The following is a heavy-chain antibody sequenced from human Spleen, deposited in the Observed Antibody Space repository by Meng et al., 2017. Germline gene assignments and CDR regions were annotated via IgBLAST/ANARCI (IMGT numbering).Heavy chain of an antibody. CDR3: AAGGLFKWGNWFDP. CDR2: INAVFGTT. Sequence: SVKVSCKASGDTFTGSYIHWVRQAPGQGLEWMGGINAVFGTTNYAQKFHNRVTITSDESTSTVYMELTRLTSEDTAVYYCAAGGLFKWGNWFDPWGQGTLVTVSS. CDR1: GDTFTGSY. V-gene: IGHV1-69*13. J-gene: IGHJ5*02. D-gene: IGHD3-10*01.